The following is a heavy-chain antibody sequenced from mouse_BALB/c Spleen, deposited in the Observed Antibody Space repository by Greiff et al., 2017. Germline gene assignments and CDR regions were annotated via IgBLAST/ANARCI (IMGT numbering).Heavy chain of an antibody. Sequence: VQLQESGAELVRPGTSVKISCKASGYAFTNYWLGWVKQRPGHGLEWIGDIYPGSGNTYYNEKFKGKATLTADKSSSTAYMQLSSLTSEDSAVYFCARGGGEDAMDYWGQGTSVTVSS. CDR1: GYAFTNYW. CDR3: ARGGGEDAMDY. J-gene: IGHJ4*01. CDR2: IYPGSGNT. V-gene: IGHV1-63*01.